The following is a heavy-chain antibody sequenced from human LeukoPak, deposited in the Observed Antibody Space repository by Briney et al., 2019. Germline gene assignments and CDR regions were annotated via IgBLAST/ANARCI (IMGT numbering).Heavy chain of an antibody. V-gene: IGHV4-59*12. J-gene: IGHJ6*02. CDR2: IYYNGST. D-gene: IGHD6-13*01. CDR1: GGSISSYY. CDR3: AREVSSSWYQGGMDV. Sequence: SETLSLTCTVSGGSISSYYWSWIRQPPGKGLEWIGYIYYNGSTNYNPSLRSRVTISVDTSKNQFSLKLSSVTAADTAVYYCAREVSSSWYQGGMDVWGQGTTVTVSS.